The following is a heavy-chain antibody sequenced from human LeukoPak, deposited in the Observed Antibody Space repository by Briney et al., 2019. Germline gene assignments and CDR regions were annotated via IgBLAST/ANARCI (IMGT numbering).Heavy chain of an antibody. Sequence: ASVKVSCKASVCTFTSYGISSVRQAPGQGLEWMGCISAYNGNTNYAQKLQGRVTMTTDTSPSTAYMELSSLRTDDTAVYYCARDTHPSSSWPGYYYYAMDVWGQGNTVTVSS. V-gene: IGHV1-18*01. CDR3: ARDTHPSSSWPGYYYYAMDV. J-gene: IGHJ6*02. CDR1: VCTFTSYG. CDR2: ISAYNGNT. D-gene: IGHD6-13*01.